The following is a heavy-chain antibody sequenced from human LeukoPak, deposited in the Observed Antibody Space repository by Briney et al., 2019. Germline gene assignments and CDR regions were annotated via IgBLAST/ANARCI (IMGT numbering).Heavy chain of an antibody. J-gene: IGHJ4*02. CDR2: IYTSGST. Sequence: PSETLSLTCTVSGGSISSYYWSWLRQPAGKELEWFGGIYTSGSTNYNPSLKSRVTMSVDTSKTQFSLKLSSVTAADTAVYYCARDFGSGSPFDYWGQGTLVTVSS. CDR3: ARDFGSGSPFDY. D-gene: IGHD3-10*01. V-gene: IGHV4-4*07. CDR1: GGSISSYY.